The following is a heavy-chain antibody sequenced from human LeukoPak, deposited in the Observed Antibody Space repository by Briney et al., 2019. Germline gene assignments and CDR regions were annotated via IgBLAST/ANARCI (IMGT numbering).Heavy chain of an antibody. CDR2: MSPNSGNT. D-gene: IGHD6-19*01. Sequence: VASVKVSCKASGYTFTTYYINLVRQATGQGLEGIGWMSPNSGNTGYTQKFQGRVTMTRNTSISTAYMELSSLRSEDTAVYYCARGRGSGHKENWFDPWGQGTLVTVSS. CDR3: ARGRGSGHKENWFDP. J-gene: IGHJ5*02. CDR1: GYTFTTYY. V-gene: IGHV1-8*01.